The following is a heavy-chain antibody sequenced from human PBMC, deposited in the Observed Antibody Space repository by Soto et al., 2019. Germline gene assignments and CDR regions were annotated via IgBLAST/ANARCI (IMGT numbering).Heavy chain of an antibody. J-gene: IGHJ4*02. CDR1: GYTFTTYA. V-gene: IGHV1-3*05. CDR2: LNAGNSNT. CDR3: ARDRGLTMDY. Sequence: QVQLVQSGAEEKKPGASVKVSCKASGYTFTTYAMHWVRQAPGQRLEWMGWLNAGNSNTKYSQKFQGRVTITRDTSASTAYMELSSLRSEDTAVYYCARDRGLTMDYWGQGTLVTVSS. D-gene: IGHD3-10*01.